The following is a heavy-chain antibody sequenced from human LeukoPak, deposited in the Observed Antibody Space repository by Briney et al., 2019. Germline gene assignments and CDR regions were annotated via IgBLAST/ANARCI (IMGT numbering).Heavy chain of an antibody. CDR2: IYSGGST. CDR3: ARDPRIVVAEKDFDY. D-gene: IGHD6-19*01. CDR1: GFTVSSNY. V-gene: IGHV3-66*01. J-gene: IGHJ4*02. Sequence: GGPLRLSCAASGFTVSSNYMTWVRQAPGKGLEWVSVIYSGGSTYYADSVKGRFTISRDNSRNTLYLQMNSLRAEDTAVYYCARDPRIVVAEKDFDYWGQGTLVTVSS.